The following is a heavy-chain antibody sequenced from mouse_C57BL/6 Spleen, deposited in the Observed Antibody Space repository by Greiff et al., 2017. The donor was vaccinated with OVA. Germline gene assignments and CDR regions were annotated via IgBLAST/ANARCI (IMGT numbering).Heavy chain of an antibody. Sequence: VQLKESGPGLVKPSQSLSLTCSVTGYSITSGYYWNWIRQFPGNKLEWMGYISYDGSNNYNPSLKNRISITRDTSKNQFFLKLNSVTTEDTATYYCARVDYDRGYYAMDYWGQGTSVTVSS. J-gene: IGHJ4*01. CDR1: GYSITSGYY. V-gene: IGHV3-6*01. CDR3: ARVDYDRGYYAMDY. D-gene: IGHD2-4*01. CDR2: ISYDGSN.